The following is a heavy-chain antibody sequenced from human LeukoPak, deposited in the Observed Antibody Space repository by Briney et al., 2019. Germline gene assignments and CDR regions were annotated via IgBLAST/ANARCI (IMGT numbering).Heavy chain of an antibody. Sequence: GGSLRLSCAASGFTFSSNAMSWARQAPGKGLEWVSAISTGGGSTYYADSVKGRFTISRDNPNNTLYLQMNNLRAEDTAVYYCAKPRDSIVGTTTPTRLATLDIWGQGTMVTVSS. CDR1: GFTFSSNA. V-gene: IGHV3-23*01. J-gene: IGHJ3*02. D-gene: IGHD1-26*01. CDR2: ISTGGGST. CDR3: AKPRDSIVGTTTPTRLATLDI.